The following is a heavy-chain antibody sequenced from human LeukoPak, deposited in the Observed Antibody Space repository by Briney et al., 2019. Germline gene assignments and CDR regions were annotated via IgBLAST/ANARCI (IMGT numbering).Heavy chain of an antibody. V-gene: IGHV3-30*02. D-gene: IGHD3-10*01. J-gene: IGHJ4*02. CDR3: AKESPGYYGSRYFDY. CDR1: GFTFSSYG. Sequence: PGGSLRLSCAASGFTFSSYGMHWVRQAPGKGLEWVAFIRYDGSNKYYADSVKGRFTISRDNSKNTLYLQMNSLRAEDTAVYYCAKESPGYYGSRYFDYWGQGTLVTVSS. CDR2: IRYDGSNK.